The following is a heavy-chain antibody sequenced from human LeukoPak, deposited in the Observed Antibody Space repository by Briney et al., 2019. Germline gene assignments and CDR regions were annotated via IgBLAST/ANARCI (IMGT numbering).Heavy chain of an antibody. CDR3: ARDHGGNRPNAFDI. Sequence: GGSLRLSCAASGFTFSSYTMNWVRQAPGKGLEWVAVISYHGSDKDYADPVKGRFSISRDNPKNTVYLQMNSLRVEDTAVYCCARDHGGNRPNAFDIWGQGTMVTVSS. CDR2: ISYHGSDK. V-gene: IGHV3-30-3*01. CDR1: GFTFSSYT. D-gene: IGHD1-14*01. J-gene: IGHJ3*02.